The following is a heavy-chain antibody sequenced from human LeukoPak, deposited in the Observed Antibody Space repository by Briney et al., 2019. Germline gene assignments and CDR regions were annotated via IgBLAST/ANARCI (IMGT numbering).Heavy chain of an antibody. CDR3: ARGYCSGGTCYLVENWFDP. Sequence: ASVKVSCKASGYTFTGCYMYWVRQAPGQGLEWMGRINPNSGGTDYAQNFQGRVTMTRDTSISTAYMELSRLRSDDTAVYYCARGYCSGGTCYLVENWFDPWGQGTLVTVSS. V-gene: IGHV1-2*06. CDR2: INPNSGGT. D-gene: IGHD2-15*01. CDR1: GYTFTGCY. J-gene: IGHJ5*02.